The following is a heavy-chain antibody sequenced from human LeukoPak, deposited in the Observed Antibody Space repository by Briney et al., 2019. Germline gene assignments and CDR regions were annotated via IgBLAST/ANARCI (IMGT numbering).Heavy chain of an antibody. J-gene: IGHJ4*02. D-gene: IGHD4-17*01. CDR1: GFTFSSYA. CDR2: ISYDGSNK. CDR3: AKARATTVILRALFDY. V-gene: IGHV3-30*04. Sequence: GRSLRLSCAASGFTFSSYAMHWVRQAPGKGLEWVAVISYDGSNKYYADSVKGRFTISRDNSKNTLYLQMNSLRAEDTAVYYCAKARATTVILRALFDYWGQGTLVTVSS.